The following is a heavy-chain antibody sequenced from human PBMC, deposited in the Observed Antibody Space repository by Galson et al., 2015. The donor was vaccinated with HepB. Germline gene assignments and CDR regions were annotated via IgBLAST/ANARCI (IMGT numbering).Heavy chain of an antibody. CDR1: GYTFTSYA. CDR3: ARDHSSLWELPTLYDDY. CDR2: INTNTGNP. D-gene: IGHD1-26*01. V-gene: IGHV7-4-1*02. Sequence: SVKVSCKASGYTFTSYAMNWVRQAPGQGLEWMGWINTNTGNPTYAQGFTGRFVFSLDTSVSTAYLQISSLKAEDTAVYYCARDHSSLWELPTLYDDYWGQGTLVTVSS. J-gene: IGHJ4*02.